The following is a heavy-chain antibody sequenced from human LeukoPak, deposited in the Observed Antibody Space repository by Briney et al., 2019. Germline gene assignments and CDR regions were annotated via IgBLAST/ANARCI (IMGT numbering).Heavy chain of an antibody. CDR2: ITYTATT. CDR3: VRHKVPAARTHLDL. J-gene: IGHJ4*02. CDR1: GASVSSRDSY. D-gene: IGHD2-2*01. V-gene: IGHV4-39*07. Sequence: PSETLSLTCSVSGASVSSRDSYWAWVRQSPGKGLEWIGTITYTATTYSNPSLKSRFTLSLDTSNDQFSLNLNSVSDADTDVYSCVRHKVPAARTHLDLWGQGTLVIVSS.